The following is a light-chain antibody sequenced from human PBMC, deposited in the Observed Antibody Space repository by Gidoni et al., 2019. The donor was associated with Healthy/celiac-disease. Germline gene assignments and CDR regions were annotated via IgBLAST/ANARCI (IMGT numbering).Light chain of an antibody. CDR1: QSVSSY. J-gene: IGKJ2*01. CDR3: QQRSNWPGYT. Sequence: IALTQSPATLSLSPGERATLSCRASQSVSSYLAWYQQKPGQAPRLLIYDASNRATGIPARFSGSGSGTDFTLTISSLEPEDFAVYYCQQRSNWPGYTFGQGTKLEIK. CDR2: DAS. V-gene: IGKV3-11*01.